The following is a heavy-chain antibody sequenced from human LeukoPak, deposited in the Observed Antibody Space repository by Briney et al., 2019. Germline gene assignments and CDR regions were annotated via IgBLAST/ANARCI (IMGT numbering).Heavy chain of an antibody. Sequence: GGSLRLSCAASGFTFSSYGMSWVRQAPGKGLEWVSAISGGGGSTYYADSVKGRFTISRDNAKNSLYLQMNSLRAEDTAVYYCARDRMDYEADYWGQGTLVTVSS. CDR3: ARDRMDYEADY. J-gene: IGHJ4*02. CDR2: ISGGGGST. CDR1: GFTFSSYG. V-gene: IGHV3-23*01. D-gene: IGHD4-17*01.